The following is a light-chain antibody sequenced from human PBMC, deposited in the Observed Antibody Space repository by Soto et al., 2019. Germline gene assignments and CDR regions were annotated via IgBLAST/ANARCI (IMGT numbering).Light chain of an antibody. J-gene: IGKJ1*01. CDR2: DAS. V-gene: IGKV3-11*01. Sequence: EIVLTQSPATLSLSPGERAPLPSRPGRSVSTNLAWYQQKPGQAPGLLIYDASNRATGIPARFSGSGSGTDFTLTISSLEPEDFAVYYCQQRSNWPPTFGQGTKVEIK. CDR1: RSVSTN. CDR3: QQRSNWPPT.